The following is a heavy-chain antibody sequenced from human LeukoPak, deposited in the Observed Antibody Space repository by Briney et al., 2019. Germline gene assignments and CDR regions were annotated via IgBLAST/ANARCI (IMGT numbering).Heavy chain of an antibody. CDR3: ARVTIGKKRSQLYYFDY. CDR2: IYYSGST. CDR1: GGSVNSDNYY. V-gene: IGHV4-61*01. D-gene: IGHD1-1*01. Sequence: KPSETLSLTCTVSGGSVNSDNYYWSWIRQPPGKGLEWIGYIYYSGSTYYNPSLKSRVTISVDTSKNQFSLKLSSVTAADTAVYYCARVTIGKKRSQLYYFDYWGQGTLVTVSS. J-gene: IGHJ4*02.